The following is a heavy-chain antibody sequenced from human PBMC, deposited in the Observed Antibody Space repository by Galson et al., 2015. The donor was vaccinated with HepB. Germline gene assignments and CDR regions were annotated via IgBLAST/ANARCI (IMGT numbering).Heavy chain of an antibody. V-gene: IGHV3-53*01. CDR1: GFSVNDNN. J-gene: IGHJ4*02. CDR3: ASFGGSYIGG. D-gene: IGHD3-16*01. CDR2: VHGNGDI. Sequence: SLRLSCAASGFSVNDNNMCWVRQAPGAGLEWVSVVHGNGDIYYADSVQRRFSTSRDIRMNTLSLHMKNLRAEDTAMYYCASFGGSYIGGWGQGTLVTVSS.